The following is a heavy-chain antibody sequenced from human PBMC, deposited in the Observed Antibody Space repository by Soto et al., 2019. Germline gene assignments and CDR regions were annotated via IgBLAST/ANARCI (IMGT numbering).Heavy chain of an antibody. D-gene: IGHD4-17*01. CDR2: MNPNSGNT. Sequence: ASVKVSCKASGYTFTSYDINWVRQATGQGLEWMGWMNPNSGNTGYAQKFQGRVTMTRNTSISTAYMELSSLRSEDTAVYYCARYATVTNPYYYYYMDVWGKGTTVTVSS. V-gene: IGHV1-8*01. J-gene: IGHJ6*03. CDR1: GYTFTSYD. CDR3: ARYATVTNPYYYYYMDV.